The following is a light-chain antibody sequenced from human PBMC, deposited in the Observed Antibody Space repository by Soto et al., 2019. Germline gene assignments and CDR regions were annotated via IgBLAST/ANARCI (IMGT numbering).Light chain of an antibody. CDR2: GAS. J-gene: IGKJ3*01. Sequence: EVVLTQSPDTLSLSPGERATLSCRASQSISSDYLVWYQQKPGQAPRLLIYGASSRATGIPDRFSGSGSGTDFTLTINRLGPEDFAVYYCQHYGNSPPSVTFGPGTKVDI. V-gene: IGKV3-20*01. CDR3: QHYGNSPPSVT. CDR1: QSISSDY.